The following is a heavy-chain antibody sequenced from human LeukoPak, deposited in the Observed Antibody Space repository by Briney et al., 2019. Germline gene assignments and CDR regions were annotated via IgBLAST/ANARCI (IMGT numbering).Heavy chain of an antibody. CDR3: ARDPGNEGFDY. J-gene: IGHJ4*02. Sequence: ASVTVSCKASGYTFTGYYMHWVRQAPGQGLEWMGWINPNSGGTNYAQKFQGWVTMTRDTSISTAYMELSRLRSDDTAVYYCARDPGNEGFDYWGQGTLVTVSS. CDR1: GYTFTGYY. CDR2: INPNSGGT. V-gene: IGHV1-2*04. D-gene: IGHD4-23*01.